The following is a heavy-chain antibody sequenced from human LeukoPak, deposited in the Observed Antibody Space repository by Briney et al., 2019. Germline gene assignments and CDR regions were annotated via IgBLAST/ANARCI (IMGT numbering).Heavy chain of an antibody. CDR2: ISTSSSST. J-gene: IGHJ4*02. CDR1: GFTFSDYY. CDR3: ARDASSSSWYNFDY. Sequence: GGSLRLSCAASGFTFSDYYMSWIRQAPGKGLEWVSYISTSSSSTNYADSVKGRFTISRDSAKNSLYLQMNSLRAEDTAVYYCARDASSSSWYNFDYWGQGTLVTVSS. V-gene: IGHV3-11*05. D-gene: IGHD6-13*01.